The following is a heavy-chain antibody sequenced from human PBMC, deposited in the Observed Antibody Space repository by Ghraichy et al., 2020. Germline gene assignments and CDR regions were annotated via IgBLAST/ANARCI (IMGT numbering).Heavy chain of an antibody. CDR3: TTLSMTVTHYGDY. D-gene: IGHD4-17*01. CDR1: GLIFSDAW. Sequence: GGSLRLSCAASGLIFSDAWMSWVRQAPGRGLEWVGRIKTRSSGGTTDYAAPVKGRFTISRDDSEKTLYLQMNSLKTDDTGVYYCTTLSMTVTHYGDYWGRGGMVNGSS. J-gene: IGHJ4*02. V-gene: IGHV3-15*01. CDR2: IKTRSSGGTT.